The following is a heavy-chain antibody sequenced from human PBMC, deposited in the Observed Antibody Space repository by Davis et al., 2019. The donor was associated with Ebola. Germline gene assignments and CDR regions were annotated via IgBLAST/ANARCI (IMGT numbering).Heavy chain of an antibody. CDR3: VKAIYPGGLFDY. V-gene: IGHV3-64D*08. Sequence: GESLKISCAASGFTFSSYAMHWVRQAPGKGLEYVSAISSNGGSTYYADSVKGRFTISRDNSKNTLYLQMSSLRAEDTAVYYCVKAIYPGGLFDYWGQGTLVTVSS. J-gene: IGHJ4*02. D-gene: IGHD2-2*02. CDR1: GFTFSSYA. CDR2: ISSNGGST.